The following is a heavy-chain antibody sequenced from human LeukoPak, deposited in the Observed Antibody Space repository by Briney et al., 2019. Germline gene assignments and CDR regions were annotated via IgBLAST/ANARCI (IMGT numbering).Heavy chain of an antibody. Sequence: GGSLRLSCAASGFTFSNYEMNWVRQAPGKGLEWISYVASSGSTSYYADSVKGRFTISRDNAKNSMYLQMNSLRAEDTSIYYCARVCDSGNRLGYFDFWGQGTLVIVSS. D-gene: IGHD3-10*01. CDR1: GFTFSNYE. V-gene: IGHV3-48*03. CDR2: VASSGSTS. J-gene: IGHJ4*02. CDR3: ARVCDSGNRLGYFDF.